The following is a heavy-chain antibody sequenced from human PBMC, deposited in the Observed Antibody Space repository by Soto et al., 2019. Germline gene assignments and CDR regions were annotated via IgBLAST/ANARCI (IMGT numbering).Heavy chain of an antibody. J-gene: IGHJ4*02. Sequence: ASVKVSCKASGYTFTSYAMHWVRQAHGQRLEWMGWINAGNGNTKYSQKFQGRVTITRDTSASTAYMELSSLRSEDTAVYYCARDPYSGYALYYFDYWGQGTLVTVSS. CDR2: INAGNGNT. V-gene: IGHV1-3*01. CDR1: GYTFTSYA. D-gene: IGHD5-12*01. CDR3: ARDPYSGYALYYFDY.